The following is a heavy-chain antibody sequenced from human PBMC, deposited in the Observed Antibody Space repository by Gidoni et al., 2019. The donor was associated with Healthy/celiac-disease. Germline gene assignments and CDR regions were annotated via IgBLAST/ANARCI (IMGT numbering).Heavy chain of an antibody. V-gene: IGHV3-30*18. Sequence: QVQLVESGGGVVQPGRSLRLSCAASGFPFSSSGMHWVRQAPGKGLGWLAVISYDGSNKYYADSVKGRFTISRDNSKNTLYLQMNSLRAEDTAVYYCAKGLVSSGWLSLSHGMDVWGQGTTVTVSS. D-gene: IGHD6-19*01. CDR3: AKGLVSSGWLSLSHGMDV. J-gene: IGHJ6*02. CDR1: GFPFSSSG. CDR2: ISYDGSNK.